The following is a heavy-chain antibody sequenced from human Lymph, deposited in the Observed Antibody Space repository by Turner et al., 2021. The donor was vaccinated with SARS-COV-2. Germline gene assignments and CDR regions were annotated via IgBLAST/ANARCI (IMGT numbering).Heavy chain of an antibody. Sequence: QVQLVQSGAEVKKPGASVKVSCKASGYTFTSHDIYWVRQATGQGLEWMGCMNPNSGNTGYAQKFQGRVTMTRNTSICTAYMELSSLRSEDTSVDYCARGAQLTVWFDPWGQGTLVTVSS. D-gene: IGHD3-9*01. CDR2: MNPNSGNT. V-gene: IGHV1-8*01. CDR1: GYTFTSHD. CDR3: ARGAQLTVWFDP. J-gene: IGHJ5*02.